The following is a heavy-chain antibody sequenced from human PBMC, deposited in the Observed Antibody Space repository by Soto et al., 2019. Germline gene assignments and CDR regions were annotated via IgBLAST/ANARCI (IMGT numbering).Heavy chain of an antibody. Sequence: QVQLVQSGAEVKKPGSSVKVSCKASGGTFSSYAISWVRQAPGQGLEWMGGIVPIFGTANYAQKFQGRVTITADESTSTAYMELSSLRSEDTAVYCCAREAYSSSLDYYYGMDVWGQGTTVTVSS. V-gene: IGHV1-69*01. CDR3: AREAYSSSLDYYYGMDV. J-gene: IGHJ6*02. CDR1: GGTFSSYA. D-gene: IGHD6-6*01. CDR2: IVPIFGTA.